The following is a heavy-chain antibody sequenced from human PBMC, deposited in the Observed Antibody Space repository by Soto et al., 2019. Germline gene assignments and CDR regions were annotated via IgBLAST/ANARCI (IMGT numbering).Heavy chain of an antibody. CDR3: ARMWGGWFDP. J-gene: IGHJ5*02. Sequence: QVQLQQWGAGLLKPSETLSLTCAVYGGSFSGYYWSWILQPPGKGLEWIGEINHSGSTNYNPSLKSRVTISVDTSKNQFSLKLSSVTAADTAVYYCARMWGGWFDPWGQGTMVTVSS. CDR2: INHSGST. V-gene: IGHV4-34*01. CDR1: GGSFSGYY. D-gene: IGHD3-16*01.